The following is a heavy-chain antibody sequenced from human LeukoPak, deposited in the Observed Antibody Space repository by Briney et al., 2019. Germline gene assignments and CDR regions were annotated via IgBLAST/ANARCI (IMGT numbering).Heavy chain of an antibody. CDR2: ISSSSSTI. CDR1: GFTFSSYG. CDR3: ARDIAAAHTYYFYMDV. D-gene: IGHD6-13*01. V-gene: IGHV3-48*04. J-gene: IGHJ6*03. Sequence: PGGSLRLSCAASGFTFSSYGMNWVRQAPGKGLEWVSYISSSSSTIYYADSVKGRFTISRDNAKNSLYLQMNSLRAEDTAVYYCARDIAAAHTYYFYMDVWGKGTTVTVSS.